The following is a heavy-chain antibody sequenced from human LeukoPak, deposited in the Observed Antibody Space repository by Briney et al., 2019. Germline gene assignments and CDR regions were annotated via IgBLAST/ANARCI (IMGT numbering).Heavy chain of an antibody. Sequence: GGSLRLSCAASGFTFRCYPMSWVRQAPGQGLEWVSSISGGGGGTYYANSVKGRFTISRDNSKSTLYLQMNGLRAEDTAVYYCAKISTPIPAAGAMDNWGQGTLVTVSS. CDR3: AKISTPIPAAGAMDN. CDR2: ISGGGGGT. V-gene: IGHV3-23*01. D-gene: IGHD6-13*01. CDR1: GFTFRCYP. J-gene: IGHJ4*02.